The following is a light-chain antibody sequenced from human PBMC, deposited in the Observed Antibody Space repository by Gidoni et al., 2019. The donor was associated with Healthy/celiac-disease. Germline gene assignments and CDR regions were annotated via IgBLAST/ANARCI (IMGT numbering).Light chain of an antibody. CDR1: QSVSSSY. CDR2: GAS. CDR3: QQYGSSTYT. Sequence: EIVLTQSPGTLSLSPRERATLPCRASQSVSSSYLAWYQQKPGQAPRLLIYGASSRATGIPDRFSGSGSGTDFTLTISRLEPEDFAVYYCQQYGSSTYTFGQGTKLEIK. J-gene: IGKJ2*01. V-gene: IGKV3-20*01.